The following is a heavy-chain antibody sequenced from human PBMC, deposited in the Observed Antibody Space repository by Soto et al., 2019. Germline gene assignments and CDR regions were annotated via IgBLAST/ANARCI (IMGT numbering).Heavy chain of an antibody. D-gene: IGHD5-18*01. V-gene: IGHV4-4*02. J-gene: IGHJ4*02. CDR3: ARNGYSYGSLYYFDY. Sequence: XETLSLTCAVSGGSISSNNWWSCVRQPPGKGLEWIGEIYHSGSTYYNPSLKSRVTISVDKSKNQFSLKLNSVTAADTAVYYCARNGYSYGSLYYFDYWGQGTLVTVSS. CDR2: IYHSGST. CDR1: GGSISSNNW.